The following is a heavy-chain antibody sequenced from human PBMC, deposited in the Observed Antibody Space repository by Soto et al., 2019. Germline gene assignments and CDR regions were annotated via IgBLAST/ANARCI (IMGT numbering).Heavy chain of an antibody. CDR3: AKDSGYDYYYYGMDV. CDR1: GFTFDDYA. D-gene: IGHD5-12*01. Sequence: SLRLSCAASGFTFDDYAMHWVRQAPGKGLEWVSGISWNSGSIGYADSVKGRFTISRDNAKNSLYLQMNSLRAEDTALYYCAKDSGYDYYYYGMDVWGQGTTVTVSS. J-gene: IGHJ6*02. CDR2: ISWNSGSI. V-gene: IGHV3-9*01.